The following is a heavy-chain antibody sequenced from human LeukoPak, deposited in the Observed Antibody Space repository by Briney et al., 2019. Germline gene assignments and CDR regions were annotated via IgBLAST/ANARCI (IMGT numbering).Heavy chain of an antibody. Sequence: ASVKVSCKASGYTFTSYYMHWVRQAPGQGLEWMGIINPSGGSTSYAQKFQGRVTMTRDTSTSTVYMELSSLRSEDTAVYYCAREKRMWFGELSTPNFDYWGQGTLVTVSS. V-gene: IGHV1-46*01. CDR1: GYTFTSYY. J-gene: IGHJ4*02. D-gene: IGHD3-10*01. CDR3: AREKRMWFGELSTPNFDY. CDR2: INPSGGST.